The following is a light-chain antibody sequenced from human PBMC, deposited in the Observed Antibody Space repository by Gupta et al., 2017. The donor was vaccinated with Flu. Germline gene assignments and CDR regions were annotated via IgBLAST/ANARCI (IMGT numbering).Light chain of an antibody. J-gene: IGKJ1*01. CDR1: QGIGND. V-gene: IGKV1-17*01. CDR3: LYHSSLRT. CDR2: AAS. Sequence: IQMTQSPSSLSASVGDRVTITCRASQGIGNDLGWYQQKPGKPPKRLTYAASKVQSGVPSRFSGRGYGTEFTLTSSSRQTEDFANYCGLYHSSLRTFGPGTKVEIK.